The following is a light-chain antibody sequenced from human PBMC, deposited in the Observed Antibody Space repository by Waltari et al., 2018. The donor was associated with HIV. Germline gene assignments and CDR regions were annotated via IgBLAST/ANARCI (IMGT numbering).Light chain of an antibody. CDR2: SNN. CDR3: AVWGDSLNGPV. Sequence: QSVLTQPPSASGTPGQRVTISCSGSSSNIGSNTVNWYQQLPGTAPKLLLYSNNRRPSGVPDRFSGSKSGTSASLAISGLQSEDEADYYCAVWGDSLNGPVFGGGTKLTVL. J-gene: IGLJ2*01. V-gene: IGLV1-44*01. CDR1: SSNIGSNT.